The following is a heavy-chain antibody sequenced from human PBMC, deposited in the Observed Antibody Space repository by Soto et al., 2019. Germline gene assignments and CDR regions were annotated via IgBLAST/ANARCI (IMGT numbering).Heavy chain of an antibody. V-gene: IGHV1-18*01. J-gene: IGHJ4*02. Sequence: GASVKGSCQASGYTLTRYGISWVRQAPGQRLEWMGWISAYNGNTNYAQKLQGRVTMTTDTSTSTAYMELRSLRSDDTAVYYCARDAPSYYGSGSYYNRFDYWGQGTLVTVSS. CDR2: ISAYNGNT. CDR3: ARDAPSYYGSGSYYNRFDY. CDR1: GYTLTRYG. D-gene: IGHD3-10*01.